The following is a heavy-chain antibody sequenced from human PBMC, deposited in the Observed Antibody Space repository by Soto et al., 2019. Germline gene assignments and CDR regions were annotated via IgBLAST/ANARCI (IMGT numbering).Heavy chain of an antibody. Sequence: LRLSCASSGFTFSSYAMHWVRQAPGKGLEWVALISYDGSDKDYADSVKGRFTISRDNSRNTLFLQMNSLRAEDTAVYYCARDYYKYYDSSGYYRSPAYWGQGTLVTVSS. CDR3: ARDYYKYYDSSGYYRSPAY. D-gene: IGHD3-22*01. CDR1: GFTFSSYA. CDR2: ISYDGSDK. V-gene: IGHV3-30-3*01. J-gene: IGHJ4*02.